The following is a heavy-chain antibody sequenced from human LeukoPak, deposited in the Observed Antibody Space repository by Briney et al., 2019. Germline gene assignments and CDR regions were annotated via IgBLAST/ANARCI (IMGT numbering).Heavy chain of an antibody. CDR2: ISGSGGST. V-gene: IGHV3-23*01. J-gene: IGHJ6*03. CDR3: AKGAAVAGATRYYYYYYMDV. D-gene: IGHD1-26*01. CDR1: GFTFSSYA. Sequence: GGSLRLSCAASGFTFSSYAMSWVRQAPGKGLEWVSAISGSGGSTYYADSVKGRFTISRDNSKNTLYLQMNSLRAEDTAVYYCAKGAAVAGATRYYYYYYMDVWGKGTTLTVSS.